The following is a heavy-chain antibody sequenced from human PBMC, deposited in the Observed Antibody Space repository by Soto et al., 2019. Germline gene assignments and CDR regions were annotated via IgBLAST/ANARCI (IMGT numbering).Heavy chain of an antibody. V-gene: IGHV4-38-2*01. CDR1: GYSISSGYY. CDR3: ARHYSSSSTWFDP. Sequence: SETLSLTCAVSGYSISSGYYWGWIRQPPGKGLEWIGSIYHSGNTHYSPSLRSRVTISVYTSKNQFSLKLTSVTAADTAVYYCARHYSSSSTWFDPWGQGTLVTVSS. CDR2: IYHSGNT. J-gene: IGHJ5*02. D-gene: IGHD6-13*01.